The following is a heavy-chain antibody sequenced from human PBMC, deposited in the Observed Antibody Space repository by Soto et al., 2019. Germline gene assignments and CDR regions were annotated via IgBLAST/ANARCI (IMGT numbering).Heavy chain of an antibody. CDR2: ISYDGSNK. CDR1: GFTFSSYA. D-gene: IGHD1-20*01. Sequence: GGSLRLSCAASGFTFSSYAMHWVRQAPGKGLEWVAVISYDGSNKYYADSVKGRFTISRDNSKNTLYLQMNSLRAEDTAVYYCAKGDVIATGEYNGYYFDYWGQGTLVTVSS. J-gene: IGHJ4*02. V-gene: IGHV3-30-3*01. CDR3: AKGDVIATGEYNGYYFDY.